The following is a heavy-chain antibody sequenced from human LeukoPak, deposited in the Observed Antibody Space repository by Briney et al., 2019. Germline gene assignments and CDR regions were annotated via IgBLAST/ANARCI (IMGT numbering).Heavy chain of an antibody. CDR2: IYYSGST. CDR3: ASPGEGGDYFWY. Sequence: SETLSLTCTVSGGSISSYYWGWIRQPPGKGLEWIGSIYYSGSTYYNPSLKSRVTISVDTSKNQFSLKLSSVTAADTAVYYCASPGEGGDYFWYWGQGTLVTVSS. V-gene: IGHV4-39*01. CDR1: GGSISSYY. D-gene: IGHD3-10*01. J-gene: IGHJ4*02.